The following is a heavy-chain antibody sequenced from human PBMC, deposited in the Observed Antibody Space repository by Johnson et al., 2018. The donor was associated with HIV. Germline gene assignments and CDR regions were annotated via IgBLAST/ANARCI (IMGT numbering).Heavy chain of an antibody. J-gene: IGHJ3*02. D-gene: IGHD3-22*01. Sequence: VQLVESGGGLVQPGGSLRVSCAASGFSFSKYWMTWVRQAPGKGLEWVANIKQDGSEKYYVDSVKGRFTISRDNSKNTLYLQMNSLRAEDTAVYYCAKSPRRYDSSGPHAFDIWGQGTMVTVSS. CDR1: GFSFSKYW. CDR2: IKQDGSEK. CDR3: AKSPRRYDSSGPHAFDI. V-gene: IGHV3-7*03.